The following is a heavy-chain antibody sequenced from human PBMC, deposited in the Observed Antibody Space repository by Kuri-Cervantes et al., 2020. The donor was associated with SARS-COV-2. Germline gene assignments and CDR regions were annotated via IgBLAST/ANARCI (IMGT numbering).Heavy chain of an antibody. CDR2: INHSGST. V-gene: IGHV4-34*01. J-gene: IGHJ5*02. CDR1: GGSFSGYY. CDR3: ATGGQRFDP. Sequence: SQTLSLTCAVYGGSFSGYYWSWIRQPPGKGLEWIGEINHSGSTNYNPSLKSRVTISVDTSKNQFSLKLSSVTAADTAVYYCATGGQRFDPWGQGTLVTVSS.